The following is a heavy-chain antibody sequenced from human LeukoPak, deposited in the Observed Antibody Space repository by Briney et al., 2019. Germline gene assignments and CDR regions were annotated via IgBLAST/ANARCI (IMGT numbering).Heavy chain of an antibody. CDR1: GFTFKTYA. D-gene: IGHD3-10*01. CDR2: LSSDGDYK. V-gene: IGHV3-30*04. J-gene: IGHJ4*02. CDR3: ARPGGGAIRGYLDY. Sequence: RGSLRLSCAASGFTFKTYAMHWVRQAPGRGLEWVAVLSSDGDYKYYADSVKGRFTISRDNSKNTVYLQMTSLRSEDTAVYYCARPGGGAIRGYLDYWGQGTLVAVSS.